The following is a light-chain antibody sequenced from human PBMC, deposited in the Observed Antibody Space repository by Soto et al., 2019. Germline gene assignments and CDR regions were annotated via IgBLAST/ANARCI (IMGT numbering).Light chain of an antibody. Sequence: EIVLTQSPGTLSLSPGERATFSCRASQSVSSSYLAWYQQKPGQAPRLLINGASSRATGIPDWFSGSGSGTDFTLTISRLEPEDFGVYYCQQYGSSPPTFGPGTKVDIK. CDR1: QSVSSSY. CDR2: GAS. CDR3: QQYGSSPPT. J-gene: IGKJ3*01. V-gene: IGKV3-20*01.